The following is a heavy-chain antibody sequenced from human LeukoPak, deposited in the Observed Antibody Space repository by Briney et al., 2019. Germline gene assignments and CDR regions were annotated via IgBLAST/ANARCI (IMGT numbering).Heavy chain of an antibody. CDR2: ISWNSDNT. J-gene: IGHJ3*02. D-gene: IGHD1-26*01. CDR1: XXXXXDSA. Sequence: PGRSLXLXXXXSXXXXXDSAMHWVRXAPGKGLEWVSGISWNSDNTGYADSVKGRFIISRDNAENSLYLQMNSLRSEDTAFYFCAKAVVGATPRGAFDIWGQGTRVTVSS. CDR3: AKAVVGATPRGAFDI. V-gene: IGHV3-9*01.